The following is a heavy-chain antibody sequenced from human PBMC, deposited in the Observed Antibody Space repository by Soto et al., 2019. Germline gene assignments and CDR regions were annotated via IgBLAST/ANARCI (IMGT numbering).Heavy chain of an antibody. CDR3: ARMRGMLLGSFDV. D-gene: IGHD3-16*01. J-gene: IGHJ3*01. CDR1: GGSFRNNA. V-gene: IGHV1-69*06. CDR2: ILPVYDTT. Sequence: QEKLVHTGAEVKSPGSSVKVSCKISGGSFRNNAFSWVRQAPGQGLEWMGQILPVYDTTKYARKFEGRVTITADKSTTTIHMELETVRSDDTAVYYCARMRGMLLGSFDVWGQGTTVSVSS.